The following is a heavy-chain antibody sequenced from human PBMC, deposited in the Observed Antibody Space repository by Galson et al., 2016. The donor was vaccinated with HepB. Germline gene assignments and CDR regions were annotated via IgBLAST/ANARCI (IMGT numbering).Heavy chain of an antibody. CDR3: AREYESSVDD. CDR1: GGSVGSVSHH. D-gene: IGHD3-22*01. Sequence: SETLSLTCTVSGGSVGSVSHHWGWIRQPPGKGLEWIGSIHPSGKTYYSPSLVRRVAVSIDTSMNHFSLALSSVTAADTAVYYCAREYESSVDDWGQGTLVTVSS. J-gene: IGHJ4*02. V-gene: IGHV4-39*02. CDR2: IHPSGKT.